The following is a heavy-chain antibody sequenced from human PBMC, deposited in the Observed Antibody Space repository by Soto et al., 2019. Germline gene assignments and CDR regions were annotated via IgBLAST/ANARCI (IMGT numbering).Heavy chain of an antibody. J-gene: IGHJ5*02. D-gene: IGHD3-22*01. Sequence: QITLKESGPTLVKPTQTLTLTCTFSGFSLSTSGVGVGWIRQPPGKALEWLALIYWDDDKRYSPSLKSRLTITKDTPKNQVVLTMTNMDPVDTATYYCALTYYDSSGYYGPGWFDPWGQGTLVTVSS. V-gene: IGHV2-5*02. CDR3: ALTYYDSSGYYGPGWFDP. CDR2: IYWDDDK. CDR1: GFSLSTSGVG.